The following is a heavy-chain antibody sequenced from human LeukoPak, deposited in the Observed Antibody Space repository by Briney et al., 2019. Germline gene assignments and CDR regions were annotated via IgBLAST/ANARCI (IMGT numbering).Heavy chain of an antibody. CDR1: GGSISSYY. Sequence: RTSETLSLTCTVSGGSISSYYWSWIRQPPGKGLEWIGEINHSGSTNYNPSLKSRVTISVDTSKNQFSLKLSSVTAADTAVYYCARGFIAAAGAVFDYWGQGTLVTVSS. D-gene: IGHD6-13*01. J-gene: IGHJ4*02. V-gene: IGHV4-34*01. CDR2: INHSGST. CDR3: ARGFIAAAGAVFDY.